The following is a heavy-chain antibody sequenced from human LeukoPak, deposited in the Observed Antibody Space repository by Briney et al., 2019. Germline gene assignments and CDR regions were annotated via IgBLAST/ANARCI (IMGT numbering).Heavy chain of an antibody. CDR3: ARSLYSATIDY. CDR2: FDPEDGET. J-gene: IGHJ4*02. Sequence: ASVKVSCKVSGYTLTELSIQWVRQAPGKGLEWMGGFDPEDGETIYAQKFQGRVTMTRDMSTSTVYMELSSLRSEDTAVYYCARSLYSATIDYWGQGTLVTVSS. CDR1: GYTLTELS. D-gene: IGHD5-12*01. V-gene: IGHV1-24*01.